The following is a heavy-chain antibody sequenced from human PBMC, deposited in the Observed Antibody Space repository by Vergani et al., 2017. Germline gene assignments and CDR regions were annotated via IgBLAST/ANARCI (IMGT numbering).Heavy chain of an antibody. Sequence: QVQLQESGPGLVKPSQTLSLTCTVSGGSISSGDYYWSWIRQPPGKGLEWIVYIYYSGSTYYNPSLKSRVTISVDTSKNQFSLKLSSVTAADTAVYYCARSNYYGSGRDLGFDYWGQGTLVTVSS. CDR2: IYYSGST. CDR3: ARSNYYGSGRDLGFDY. V-gene: IGHV4-30-4*08. D-gene: IGHD3-10*01. CDR1: GGSISSGDYY. J-gene: IGHJ4*02.